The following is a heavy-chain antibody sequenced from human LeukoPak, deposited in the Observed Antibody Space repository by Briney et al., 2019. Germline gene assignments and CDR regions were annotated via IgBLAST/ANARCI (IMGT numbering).Heavy chain of an antibody. D-gene: IGHD3-9*01. CDR3: AREDVLRYFDWLSTRFDP. CDR2: INHSGST. V-gene: IGHV4-34*01. J-gene: IGHJ5*02. CDR1: GGSFSGYY. Sequence: SETLSLTCAVYGGSFSGYYWSWIRQPPGKGLEWIGEINHSGSTNYNPSLKSRVTISVDTSKNQFSLKLSSVTAADTAVYYCAREDVLRYFDWLSTRFDPWGQGTLVTVSS.